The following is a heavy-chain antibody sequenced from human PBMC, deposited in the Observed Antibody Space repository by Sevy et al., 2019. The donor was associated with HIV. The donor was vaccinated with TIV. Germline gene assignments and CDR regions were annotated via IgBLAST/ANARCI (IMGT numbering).Heavy chain of an antibody. J-gene: IGHJ6*03. CDR1: GGTFSSYA. Sequence: ASVKVSCKASGGTFSSYAISWVRQAPGQGLEWMGGIIPIFGTANYAQKFQGRVTITADKSTSTAYMELSSLRSEDTXXYYCASHNNLYYYGSGSAYYYYMDVWGKGTTVTVSS. V-gene: IGHV1-69*06. CDR2: IIPIFGTA. CDR3: ASHNNLYYYGSGSAYYYYMDV. D-gene: IGHD3-10*01.